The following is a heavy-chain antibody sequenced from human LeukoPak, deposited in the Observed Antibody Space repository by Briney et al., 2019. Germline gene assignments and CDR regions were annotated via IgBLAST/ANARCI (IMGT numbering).Heavy chain of an antibody. CDR1: GYRFTNYG. J-gene: IGHJ4*02. CDR3: ALYINDYGDYVVDY. D-gene: IGHD4-17*01. V-gene: IGHV1-18*01. Sequence: ASVKVSCKAAGYRFTNYGFSRVRQAPGQGLEWMGWISAYSGDTNYAQNLQGRVTMTTDTSASTAYMELRSLRSDDTAVYYCALYINDYGDYVVDYWGQGTLVTVSS. CDR2: ISAYSGDT.